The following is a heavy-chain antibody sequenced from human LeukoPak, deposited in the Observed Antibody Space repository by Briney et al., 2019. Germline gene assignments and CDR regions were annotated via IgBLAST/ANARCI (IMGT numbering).Heavy chain of an antibody. CDR1: GFTFSSYW. CDR3: AREYYYDSSGPDY. V-gene: IGHV3-7*05. D-gene: IGHD3-22*01. CDR2: IKQDGTEK. J-gene: IGHJ4*02. Sequence: PGGSLRLSCGASGFTFSSYWMSWVRQAPGKGLEWVANIKQDGTEKYYVDSVRGRVTISRDNARYSLYLQMNSLRAEDTAVYYCAREYYYDSSGPDYWGQGTLVTVSS.